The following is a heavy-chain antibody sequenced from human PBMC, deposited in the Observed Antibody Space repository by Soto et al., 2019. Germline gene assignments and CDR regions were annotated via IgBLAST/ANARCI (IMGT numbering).Heavy chain of an antibody. J-gene: IGHJ6*02. CDR3: ATGVGGVITTIFRYYYYGMDV. CDR2: FDPEDGET. Sequence: ASVKVSGKVSGYTLTELSMHWVRQAPGKGLEWMGGFDPEDGETIYAQKFQGRVTMTEDTSTDTAYMELSSLRSEDTAVYYCATGVGGVITTIFRYYYYGMDVWGQGTTVTVSS. CDR1: GYTLTELS. V-gene: IGHV1-24*01. D-gene: IGHD3-22*01.